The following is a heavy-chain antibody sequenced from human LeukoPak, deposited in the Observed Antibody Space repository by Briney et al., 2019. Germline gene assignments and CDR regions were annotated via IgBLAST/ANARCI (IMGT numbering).Heavy chain of an antibody. D-gene: IGHD6-19*01. CDR2: IYYSGSP. Sequence: SETLSLTCTVSGGSISSSSYYWGWIRQPPGKGLEWIGSIYYSGSPYYNPSLKSRVTISVDTSKNQFSLKLSSVTAADTAVYYCARRPLYSSGWTRGPFDYWGQGTLVTVSS. V-gene: IGHV4-39*01. J-gene: IGHJ4*02. CDR1: GGSISSSSYY. CDR3: ARRPLYSSGWTRGPFDY.